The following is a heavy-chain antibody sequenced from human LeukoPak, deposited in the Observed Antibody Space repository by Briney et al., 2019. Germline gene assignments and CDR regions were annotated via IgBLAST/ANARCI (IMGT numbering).Heavy chain of an antibody. CDR1: GFTFSNYY. D-gene: IGHD2/OR15-2a*01. CDR2: ISTSGRTT. V-gene: IGHV3-11*01. Sequence: GRSLRPSCAASGFTFSNYYMSWIRQAAEDGRGWDSYISTSGRTTNHADSVEGPLTISRDKAKNSLYLQTNSLRAEDTAVYYCARDLSGTGMDVWGQGTTVTVSS. J-gene: IGHJ6*02. CDR3: ARDLSGTGMDV.